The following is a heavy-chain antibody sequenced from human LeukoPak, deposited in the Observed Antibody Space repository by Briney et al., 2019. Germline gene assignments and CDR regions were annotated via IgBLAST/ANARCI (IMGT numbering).Heavy chain of an antibody. Sequence: GKPLHTSCRAPGYRFTISSIGWSRQLPGKDLKWMGITYPGDSDTRYSPSFQGQVIISADKSISTAYLQWSSLKASDTAMYYCARTEDGQGSFGVLHGMDVWGQGTTVTVSS. V-gene: IGHV5-51*01. CDR2: TYPGDSDT. J-gene: IGHJ6*02. CDR3: ARTEDGQGSFGVLHGMDV. D-gene: IGHD3-10*01. CDR1: GYRFTISS.